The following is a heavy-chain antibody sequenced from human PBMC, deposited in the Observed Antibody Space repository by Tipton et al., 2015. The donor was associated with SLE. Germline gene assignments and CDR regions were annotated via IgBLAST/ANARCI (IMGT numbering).Heavy chain of an antibody. CDR3: ARDSYGATAYYYYYMDV. CDR2: IYHSGST. V-gene: IGHV4-34*01. Sequence: TLSLTCAVYGGSFSGYYWSWIRQPPGKGLEWIGEIYHSGSTNYNPSLKSRVTISVDKSKNQFSLKLSFVTAADTAVYYCARDSYGATAYYYYYMDVWGKGTTITVSS. J-gene: IGHJ6*03. D-gene: IGHD4-17*01. CDR1: GGSFSGYY.